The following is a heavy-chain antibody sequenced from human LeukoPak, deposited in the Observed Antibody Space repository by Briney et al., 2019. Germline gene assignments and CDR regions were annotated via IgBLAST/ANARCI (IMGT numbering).Heavy chain of an antibody. CDR3: ARNRLTIAVAGSYNWLDP. J-gene: IGHJ5*02. V-gene: IGHV4-59*01. D-gene: IGHD6-19*01. CDR2: IYYSGST. Sequence: SETLSLTCTVSGGSISSYYWSWIRQPPGKGLEWIGYIYYSGSTNYNPSLKSRVTISVDTSKNQFSLKLSSVTAADTAVYYCARNRLTIAVAGSYNWLDPWGQGTLVTVSS. CDR1: GGSISSYY.